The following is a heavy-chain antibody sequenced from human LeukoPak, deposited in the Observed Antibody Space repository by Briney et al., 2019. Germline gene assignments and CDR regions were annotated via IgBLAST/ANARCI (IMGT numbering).Heavy chain of an antibody. J-gene: IGHJ4*02. CDR3: AKAFYSGSYYSDY. V-gene: IGHV3-9*01. Sequence: PGGSLRLSCAASGFTFDDYAMHWVRQAPGKGLEWVSGISWNSGSIGYADSVKGRFTISRDNAKSSLYLQMNSLRAEDTALYYCAKAFYSGSYYSDYWGQGTLVTVSS. CDR2: ISWNSGSI. CDR1: GFTFDDYA. D-gene: IGHD1-26*01.